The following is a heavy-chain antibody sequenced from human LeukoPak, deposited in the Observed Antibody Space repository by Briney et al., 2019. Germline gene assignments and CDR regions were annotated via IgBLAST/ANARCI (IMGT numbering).Heavy chain of an antibody. CDR2: MNPNSANT. V-gene: IGHV1-8*02. Sequence: GASVKVSCKASGYTFTSYGISWVRQAPGHGLEWMGWMNPNSANTGYAQKFQGRVTMTEDTSTDTAYMELSSLRSEDTAVYYCATDWSATGTTAGWYNWFDPWGQGTLVTVSS. CDR3: ATDWSATGTTAGWYNWFDP. J-gene: IGHJ5*02. D-gene: IGHD1-1*01. CDR1: GYTFTSYG.